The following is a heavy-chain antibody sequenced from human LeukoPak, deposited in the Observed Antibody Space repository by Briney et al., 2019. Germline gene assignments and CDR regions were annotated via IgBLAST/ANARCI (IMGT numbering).Heavy chain of an antibody. V-gene: IGHV3-33*01. J-gene: IGHJ4*02. CDR3: ARDAAGTCLDY. Sequence: GGSLRLSCAASGFTFSSYAMHWVSQAPGRGLDWVALIWYDGTNKYYADSVKGRFTVSRDNSKNTLYLQMNSLRAEDTAVYYCARDAAGTCLDYWGQGTLVTVSS. CDR1: GFTFSSYA. D-gene: IGHD1-7*01. CDR2: IWYDGTNK.